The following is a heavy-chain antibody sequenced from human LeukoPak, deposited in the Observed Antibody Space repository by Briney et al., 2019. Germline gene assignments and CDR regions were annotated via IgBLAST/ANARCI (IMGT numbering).Heavy chain of an antibody. Sequence: GGSLRLSCAASGFTFSSYSMNWVRQAPGKALEWVSYISSSSSTIYYADSVKGRFTISRDNDKNSLYLQLNSLRAEDTAVYYCARRGGSYPIDDAFDIWGQGTMVTVSS. CDR2: ISSSSSTI. CDR3: ARRGGSYPIDDAFDI. J-gene: IGHJ3*02. CDR1: GFTFSSYS. D-gene: IGHD1-26*01. V-gene: IGHV3-48*01.